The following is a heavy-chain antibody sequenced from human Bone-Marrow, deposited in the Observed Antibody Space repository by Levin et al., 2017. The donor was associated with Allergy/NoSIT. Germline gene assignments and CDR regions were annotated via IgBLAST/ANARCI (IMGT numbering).Heavy chain of an antibody. CDR1: EFTFSGYA. D-gene: IGHD3-10*01. CDR3: AREMARSTVVPWGVDVYTIDY. CDR2: ITASGSRT. J-gene: IGHJ4*02. Sequence: GESLKISCTASEFTFSGYAMSWVRQAPGKGLEWVSAITASGSRTYYADSVKGRVAISRDNSKNTVSLQMNSLKIEDKAIYYCAREMARSTVVPWGVDVYTIDYWGQGTLVAVSS. V-gene: IGHV3-23*01.